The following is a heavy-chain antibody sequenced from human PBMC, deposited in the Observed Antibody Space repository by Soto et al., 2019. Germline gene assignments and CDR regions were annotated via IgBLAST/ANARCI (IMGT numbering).Heavy chain of an antibody. V-gene: IGHV1-69*06. CDR2: IIPIFGTA. Sequence: QVQLVQSGAEVKKPGSSVKVSCKASGGTFSSYAINWVRQAPGQGLEWMGGIIPIFGTANYAQKFQGRVTITADKSTSTAYMEVRSLRFDDPAVYYCARGWETVGTTTPFAYWGQGTLVTVSS. D-gene: IGHD1-26*01. CDR1: GGTFSSYA. J-gene: IGHJ4*02. CDR3: ARGWETVGTTTPFAY.